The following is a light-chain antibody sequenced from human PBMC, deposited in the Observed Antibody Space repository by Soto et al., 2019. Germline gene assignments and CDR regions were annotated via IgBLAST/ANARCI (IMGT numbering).Light chain of an antibody. V-gene: IGKV1-12*01. J-gene: IGKJ3*01. CDR2: AAS. CDR3: HQANSFPFT. Sequence: DIPMTQSPSSVSASVGDRVTITCRASQGISSWLAWYQQKPGKAPKLLISAASCLQSGVTSRFSGSGTGTDLTLTTSIWQTEDFTTYDCHQANSFPFTFGDGTKVDI. CDR1: QGISSW.